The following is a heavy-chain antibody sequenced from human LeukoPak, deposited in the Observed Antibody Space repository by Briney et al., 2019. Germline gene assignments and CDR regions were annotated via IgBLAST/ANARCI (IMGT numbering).Heavy chain of an antibody. CDR2: ISSSSSYI. J-gene: IGHJ4*02. Sequence: GGSLRLSCAASGFTFSSYAMSWVRQAPGKGLEWVSSISSSSSYIYYADSVKGRFTISRDNAKNSLYLQMNSLRAEDTAVYYCAIVAGRNYWGQGTLVTVSS. D-gene: IGHD6-19*01. CDR1: GFTFSSYA. CDR3: AIVAGRNY. V-gene: IGHV3-21*01.